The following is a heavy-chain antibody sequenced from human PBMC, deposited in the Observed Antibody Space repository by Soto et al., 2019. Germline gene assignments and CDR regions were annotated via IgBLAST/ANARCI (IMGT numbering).Heavy chain of an antibody. D-gene: IGHD2-15*01. Sequence: ASVTVSCQVSGYTLTELSMHWVRQAPGKGLEWMGGFDPEDGETIYAQKFQGRVTMTEDTSTDTAYMELSSLRSEDTAVYYCATARDCSGGSCYRGAFDIWGQGTMVTVSS. CDR2: FDPEDGET. J-gene: IGHJ3*02. CDR1: GYTLTELS. V-gene: IGHV1-24*01. CDR3: ATARDCSGGSCYRGAFDI.